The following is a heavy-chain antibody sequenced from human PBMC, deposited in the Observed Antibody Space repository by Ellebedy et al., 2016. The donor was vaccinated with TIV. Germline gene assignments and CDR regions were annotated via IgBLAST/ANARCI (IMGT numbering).Heavy chain of an antibody. J-gene: IGHJ6*02. D-gene: IGHD3-10*01. CDR1: EYTFIGYF. V-gene: IGHV1-2*02. CDR3: ARDRGWNVVRGITV. Sequence: AASVKVSCKASEYTFIGYFIHWVRQAPGQGPEWMGWINPNSGGTNYAQKFQDRVTMTRDTSISTAYMELSRLRSDDTAVYYCARDRGWNVVRGITVWGQGTTVTVSS. CDR2: INPNSGGT.